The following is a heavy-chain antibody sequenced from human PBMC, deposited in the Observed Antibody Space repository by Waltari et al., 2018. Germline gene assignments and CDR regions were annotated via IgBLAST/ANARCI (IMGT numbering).Heavy chain of an antibody. J-gene: IGHJ6*02. CDR3: ARARSATPLDYYYYYGMDV. V-gene: IGHV4-59*01. D-gene: IGHD2-2*01. CDR2: IYYSGST. Sequence: QVQLQESGPGLVKPSETLSLTCTVSGGSISSYYWSWIRQAPGKGLEWIGYIYYSGSTNYNPSLKSRVTISVDTSKNQFSLKLSSVTAADTAVYYCARARSATPLDYYYYYGMDVWGQGTTVTVSS. CDR1: GGSISSYY.